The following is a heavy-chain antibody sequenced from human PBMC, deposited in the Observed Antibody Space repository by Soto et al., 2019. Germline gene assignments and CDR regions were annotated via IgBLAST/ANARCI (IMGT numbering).Heavy chain of an antibody. CDR1: GFTFSSYA. D-gene: IGHD3-3*01. Sequence: GGSLRLSCAASGFTFSSYAVHWVRQAPGKGLEWVSAISGSGGSTYYADSVKGRFTISRDNSKNTLYLQMNSLRAEDTAVYYCAKETVLRFLEWFKTYYYYDMDVWGQGTTVTVSS. V-gene: IGHV3-23*01. J-gene: IGHJ6*02. CDR2: ISGSGGST. CDR3: AKETVLRFLEWFKTYYYYDMDV.